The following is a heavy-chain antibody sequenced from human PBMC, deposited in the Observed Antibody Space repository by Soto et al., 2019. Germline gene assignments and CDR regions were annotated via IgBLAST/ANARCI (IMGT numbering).Heavy chain of an antibody. CDR2: INHSGST. V-gene: IGHV4-34*01. Sequence: SETLSLTCAVYGGSFSGYYWSWIRQPPGKGLEWIGEINHSGSTNYNPSLKGRVTISVDTSKNQFSLKLSSVTAADTAVYYCARASDYGDYTAWGQGTLVTVSS. J-gene: IGHJ4*02. CDR3: ARASDYGDYTA. D-gene: IGHD4-17*01. CDR1: GGSFSGYY.